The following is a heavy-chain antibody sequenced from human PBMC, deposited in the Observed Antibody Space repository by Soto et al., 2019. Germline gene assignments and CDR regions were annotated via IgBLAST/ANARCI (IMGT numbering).Heavy chain of an antibody. Sequence: GGSLRLSCAASGFTFSSYGMHWVRQAPGKGLEWVAVIWYDGSNKYYADSVKGRFTISRDNSKNTLYLQMNSLRAEDTAVYYCARDRDNWNYATYYFDYWGQGTLVTLSS. J-gene: IGHJ4*02. CDR3: ARDRDNWNYATYYFDY. CDR2: IWYDGSNK. CDR1: GFTFSSYG. D-gene: IGHD1-7*01. V-gene: IGHV3-33*01.